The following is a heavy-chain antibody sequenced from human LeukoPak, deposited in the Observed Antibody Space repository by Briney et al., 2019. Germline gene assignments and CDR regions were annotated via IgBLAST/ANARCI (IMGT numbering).Heavy chain of an antibody. CDR2: IIPIFGTA. Sequence: SVKVSCKASGGTFSSYAISWVRQAPGQWLELMGGIIPIFGTANYAQKFQGRVTITADESTSTAYMELSSLRSEDTAVYYCARDRARPYGSGNNWFDPWGQGTLVTVSS. CDR3: ARDRARPYGSGNNWFDP. CDR1: GGTFSSYA. D-gene: IGHD3-10*01. V-gene: IGHV1-69*13. J-gene: IGHJ5*02.